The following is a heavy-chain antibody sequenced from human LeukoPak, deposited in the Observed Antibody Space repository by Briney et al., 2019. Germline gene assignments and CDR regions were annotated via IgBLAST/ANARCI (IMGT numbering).Heavy chain of an antibody. V-gene: IGHV1-8*01. J-gene: IGHJ4*02. Sequence: ASVKVSCKASGYTFTSYDIDWVRQATGQGLEWMGWMNPNSGNTGYAQKFQGRVTMTRDTSTSTVYMELSSLRSEDTAVYYCARDGSGSYYLRLPPDYWGQGTLVTVSS. CDR1: GYTFTSYD. CDR2: MNPNSGNT. CDR3: ARDGSGSYYLRLPPDY. D-gene: IGHD3-10*01.